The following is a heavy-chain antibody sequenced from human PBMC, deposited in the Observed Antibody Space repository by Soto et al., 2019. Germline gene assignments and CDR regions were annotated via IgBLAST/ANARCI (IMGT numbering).Heavy chain of an antibody. D-gene: IGHD5-12*01. CDR2: ITSGSDYI. Sequence: GGSLRLSCAASGFTFSAYSMSWVRQAPGKGLEWVSSITSGSDYIYYAGSLKGRFTISRDNAKNSLYLQMHSLRAEDTAFYYCARVDGYTYPNDYWGQGTLVTVSS. V-gene: IGHV3-21*01. J-gene: IGHJ4*02. CDR3: ARVDGYTYPNDY. CDR1: GFTFSAYS.